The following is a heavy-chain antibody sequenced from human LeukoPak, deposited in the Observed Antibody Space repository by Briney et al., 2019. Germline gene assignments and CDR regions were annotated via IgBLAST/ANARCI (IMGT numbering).Heavy chain of an antibody. CDR3: AKIPYGDYVLDYYYYMDV. Sequence: GGSLRLSCAASGFTFSSYGMSWVRQAPGKGLDWVSTISGSGRSTYYPDSVKGRFTISRDQSKNTLYLQMYSLRAEDTAVYYCAKIPYGDYVLDYYYYMDVWGKGTTVTISS. CDR2: ISGSGRST. V-gene: IGHV3-23*01. J-gene: IGHJ6*03. CDR1: GFTFSSYG. D-gene: IGHD4-17*01.